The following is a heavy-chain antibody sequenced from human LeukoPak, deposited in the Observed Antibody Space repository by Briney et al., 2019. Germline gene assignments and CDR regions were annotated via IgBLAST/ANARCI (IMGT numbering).Heavy chain of an antibody. CDR3: VRDHEYGDNDY. CDR2: INPSGTST. Sequence: ASVKVSCKASGYTFTSYYLHWVRQAPGQGLEWMAIINPSGTSTSYAQKFQGRVTMTRDTSTSTAYMELSSLTSEDTAVYFCVRDHEYGDNDYWGQGTLVTVSS. CDR1: GYTFTSYY. D-gene: IGHD4-17*01. V-gene: IGHV1-46*01. J-gene: IGHJ4*02.